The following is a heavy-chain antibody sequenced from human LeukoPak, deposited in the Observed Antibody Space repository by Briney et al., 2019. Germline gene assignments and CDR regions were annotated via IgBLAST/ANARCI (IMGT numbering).Heavy chain of an antibody. V-gene: IGHV4-31*03. J-gene: IGHJ4*02. CDR2: IYYSGST. CDR1: GGSISSGGYY. Sequence: SETLSLTCTVSGGSISSGGYYWSWIRQHPGKGLEWIGYIYYSGSTYYNPSLKSRVTISVDTSKNQFSLKLSSVTAADTAVYYCARSVVVAATREFGAFDYWGQGTLVTVSS. CDR3: ARSVVVAATREFGAFDY. D-gene: IGHD2-15*01.